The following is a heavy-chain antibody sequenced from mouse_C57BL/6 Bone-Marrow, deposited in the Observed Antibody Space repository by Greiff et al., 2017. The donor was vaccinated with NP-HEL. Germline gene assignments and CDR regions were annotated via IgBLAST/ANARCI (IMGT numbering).Heavy chain of an antibody. CDR2: ISDGGSYT. CDR1: GFTFSSYA. J-gene: IGHJ4*01. CDR3: ARPYYDYDGYAMDY. V-gene: IGHV5-4*03. D-gene: IGHD2-4*01. Sequence: EVKVVESGGGLVKPGGSLKLSCAASGFTFSSYAMSWVRQTPEKRLEWVATISDGGSYTYYPDNVKGRFTISRDTAKNNLSLQMSPLKSEDTAMYYCARPYYDYDGYAMDYWGQGTSVTVSS.